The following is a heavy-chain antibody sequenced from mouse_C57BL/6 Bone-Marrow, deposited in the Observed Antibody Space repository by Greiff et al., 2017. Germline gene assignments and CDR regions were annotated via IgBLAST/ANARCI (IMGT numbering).Heavy chain of an antibody. CDR1: GYTFTSYG. V-gene: IGHV1-58*01. Sequence: EVQLQESGAELVRPGSSVKMSCKTSGYTFTSYGINWVKERPGKGLEWMGYIYIGDGYTEYNEKVKDKATLTSDTYSSTAYMQHSSLTSEDSAIYFWSRGSYYSNYYYAMDYWGQGTSVTVSS. CDR2: IYIGDGYT. CDR3: SRGSYYSNYYYAMDY. J-gene: IGHJ4*01. D-gene: IGHD2-5*01.